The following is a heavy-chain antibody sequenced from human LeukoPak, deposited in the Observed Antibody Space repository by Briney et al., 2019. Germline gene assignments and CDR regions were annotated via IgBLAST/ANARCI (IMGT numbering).Heavy chain of an antibody. CDR2: IWYDGSNK. CDR1: GFTFSSYG. V-gene: IGHV3-33*06. Sequence: GGSLRLSCAAFGFTFSSYGMHWVRQAPGKGLEWVAVIWYDGSNKYYADSVKGRFTISRDNSKNTLYLQMNSLRAEDTAVYYCAKDRSPYDSSGSDYWGQGTLVTVSS. CDR3: AKDRSPYDSSGSDY. D-gene: IGHD3-22*01. J-gene: IGHJ4*02.